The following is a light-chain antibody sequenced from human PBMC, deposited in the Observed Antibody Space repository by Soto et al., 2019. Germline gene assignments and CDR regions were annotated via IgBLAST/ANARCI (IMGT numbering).Light chain of an antibody. V-gene: IGLV2-14*03. CDR2: AVT. Sequence: QSVLTQPASVSGSPGQSITISCTGTSSDVGGFNYVSWYQQHPGKAPKLMIYAVTNRPSGVSHRFSGSKSGNTASLTISGLHAEDEADYYCSSYTSSSLVVFGGGTKLTVL. CDR1: SSDVGGFNY. CDR3: SSYTSSSLVV. J-gene: IGLJ2*01.